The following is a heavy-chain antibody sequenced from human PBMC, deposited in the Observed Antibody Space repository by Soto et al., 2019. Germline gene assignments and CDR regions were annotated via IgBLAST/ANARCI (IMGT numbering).Heavy chain of an antibody. D-gene: IGHD2-21*01. CDR1: GFAFRAYS. J-gene: IGHJ6*03. Sequence: PGGSLRLSCAASGFAFRAYSMNWVRQAPGKGLEWLSYISSSSTTISYADSLRGRFTISRDNAKNSLYLQMKGLRAEDTAVYYCAKRMEYCGGVCCFFEVYYFYYMVVCGKGTTVTVSS. CDR2: ISSSSTTI. CDR3: AKRMEYCGGVCCFFEVYYFYYMVV. V-gene: IGHV3-48*01.